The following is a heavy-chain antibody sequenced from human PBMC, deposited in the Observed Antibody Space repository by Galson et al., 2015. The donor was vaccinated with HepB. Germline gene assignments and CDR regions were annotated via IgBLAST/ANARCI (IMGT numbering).Heavy chain of an antibody. CDR1: GFTFSSYG. Sequence: SLRLSCAASGFTFSSYGMHWVRQAPGKGLEWVAVISYDGSNKYYADSVKGRFTISRDNSKNTLYLQMNSLRAEDTAVYYCAKDLDRSYGPHYYYYYYMDVWGKGTTVTVSS. CDR2: ISYDGSNK. D-gene: IGHD3-9*01. V-gene: IGHV3-30*18. CDR3: AKDLDRSYGPHYYYYYYMDV. J-gene: IGHJ6*03.